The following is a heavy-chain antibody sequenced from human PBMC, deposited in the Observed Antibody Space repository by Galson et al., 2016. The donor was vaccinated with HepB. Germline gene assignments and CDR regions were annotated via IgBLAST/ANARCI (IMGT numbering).Heavy chain of an antibody. Sequence: SETLSLTCSVSGGSISSFFYYWGWIRQPPGKGLDWIGSIYYSGTTYYNPSLKRRVTMSVDTSKNQFSLKLNSVTAADTAVYYCARDRDYLLDSWGQGTLVTVSP. D-gene: IGHD5-24*01. CDR1: GGSISSFFYY. CDR3: ARDRDYLLDS. CDR2: IYYSGTT. J-gene: IGHJ4*02. V-gene: IGHV4-39*07.